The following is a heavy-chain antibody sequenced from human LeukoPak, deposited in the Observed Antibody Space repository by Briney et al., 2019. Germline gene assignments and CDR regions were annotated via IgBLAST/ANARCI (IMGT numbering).Heavy chain of an antibody. J-gene: IGHJ4*02. CDR2: IYSDGRT. D-gene: IGHD3-16*01. CDR3: ARDTGGFDY. V-gene: IGHV3-53*01. Sequence: GGSLRLSCAASGFSVSNNYMTWVRQAPGKGLEWVSIIYSDGRTYYADSVKGRFNISRDNSKNTLYLQMNSLRAEDTAVYYCARDTGGFDYWGQGTLVTVSS. CDR1: GFSVSNNY.